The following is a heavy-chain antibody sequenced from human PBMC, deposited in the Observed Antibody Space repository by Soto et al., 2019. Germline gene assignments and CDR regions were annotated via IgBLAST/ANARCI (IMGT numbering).Heavy chain of an antibody. J-gene: IGHJ4*02. CDR2: IIPSLGTA. CDR1: GGTFSSYA. V-gene: IGHV1-69*01. D-gene: IGHD3-22*01. CDR3: ARELYDSSGYHDY. Sequence: VQVMQSGAEVKKPGSSVKVSCKASGGTFSSYAISWVRQAPGQGLEWMGGIIPSLGTANYAQKFQGRVTITADESTSTAYMELSSLRSEGTAVYYCARELYDSSGYHDYWGQGTLVTVSS.